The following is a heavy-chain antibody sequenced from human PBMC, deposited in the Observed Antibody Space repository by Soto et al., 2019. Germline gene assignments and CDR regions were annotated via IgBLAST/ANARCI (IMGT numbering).Heavy chain of an antibody. CDR2: ISSSSSTI. Sequence: GGSLRLSCAASGFTFGSYSMNWVRQAPGKGLEWVSYISSSSSTIYYADSVEGRFTISRDNAKNSLDLQMNSLRAEDTAVYYCARTTYYYDSSGPPAEWGQGTQVTVSS. D-gene: IGHD3-22*01. CDR1: GFTFGSYS. J-gene: IGHJ4*02. CDR3: ARTTYYYDSSGPPAE. V-gene: IGHV3-48*01.